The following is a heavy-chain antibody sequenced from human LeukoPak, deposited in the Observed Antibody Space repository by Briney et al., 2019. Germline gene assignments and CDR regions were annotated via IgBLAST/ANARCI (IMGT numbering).Heavy chain of an antibody. Sequence: GGSLRLSCAASGFTFSSYWMSWVRQAPGKGLEWVANIKQDGSEKYYVDSVKGRFTISRDNAKNSLYLQMNSLRAEDTAVYYCARDLRRAYPGGYDLIDYWGQGTLVTVSS. V-gene: IGHV3-7*01. CDR1: GFTFSSYW. D-gene: IGHD5-12*01. J-gene: IGHJ4*02. CDR3: ARDLRRAYPGGYDLIDY. CDR2: IKQDGSEK.